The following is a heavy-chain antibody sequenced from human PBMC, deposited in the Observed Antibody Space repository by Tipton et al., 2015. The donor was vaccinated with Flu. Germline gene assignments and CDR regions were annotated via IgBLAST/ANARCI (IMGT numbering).Heavy chain of an antibody. Sequence: AASGFTFSVYGMHWVRQAPGKGLEWVAVIWYDGSNKHYADSVKGRFTVSRDNSKNTLYLQMNSVRAEDTAVYYCARDEGVVNYYFGMDVWGQGALVTVSS. CDR3: ARDEGVVNYYFGMDV. V-gene: IGHV3-33*01. CDR1: GFTFSVYG. J-gene: IGHJ6*02. CDR2: IWYDGSNK.